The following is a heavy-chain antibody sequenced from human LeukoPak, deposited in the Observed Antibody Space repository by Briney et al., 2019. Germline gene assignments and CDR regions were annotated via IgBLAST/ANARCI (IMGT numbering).Heavy chain of an antibody. D-gene: IGHD3-10*01. CDR3: ARAPPITMVRGVISAFTNWFDP. Sequence: ASVKVSCKASGYTFTSCGISWVRQAPGQGLEWMGWISAYNGNTNYAQKLQGRVTMTTDTSTSTAYMELRSLRSDDTAVYYCARAPPITMVRGVISAFTNWFDPWGQGTLVTVSS. V-gene: IGHV1-18*01. CDR2: ISAYNGNT. J-gene: IGHJ5*02. CDR1: GYTFTSCG.